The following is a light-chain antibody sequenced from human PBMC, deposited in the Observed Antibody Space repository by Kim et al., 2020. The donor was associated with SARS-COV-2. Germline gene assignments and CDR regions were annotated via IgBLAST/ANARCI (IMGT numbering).Light chain of an antibody. CDR2: YDT. V-gene: IGLV3-21*04. J-gene: IGLJ2*01. CDR3: QVWDSSSAVV. CDR1: NIGSRS. Sequence: GQGKTARITCGGNNIGSRSVHWYQQKPGQAPVLVIYYDTDRPSGIPERFSGSNSGNTATLTISRVEAGDEADYYCQVWDSSSAVVFGGGTQLTVL.